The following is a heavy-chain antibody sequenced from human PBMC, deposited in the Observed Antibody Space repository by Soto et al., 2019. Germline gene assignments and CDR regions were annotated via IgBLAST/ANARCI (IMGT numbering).Heavy chain of an antibody. D-gene: IGHD3-22*01. Sequence: GGSLXLSCSGSGFTFSSYSLYWVRQAPGKGLEYVSAISSGGSTYYTDSVKGRFTISRDNAKNTLYLQMSSLRDEDTAVYYCVIGTSGYYDYWGQGALVTVSS. J-gene: IGHJ4*02. V-gene: IGHV3-64D*06. CDR3: VIGTSGYYDY. CDR2: ISSGGST. CDR1: GFTFSSYS.